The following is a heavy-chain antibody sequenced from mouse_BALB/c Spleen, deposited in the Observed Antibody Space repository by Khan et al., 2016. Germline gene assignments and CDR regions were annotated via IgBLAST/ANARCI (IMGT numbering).Heavy chain of an antibody. J-gene: IGHJ4*01. CDR1: GYSITSGYY. Sequence: EVQLQESGPGLVKPSQSLSLTCSVTGYSITSGYYWNWIRQFPGNKLEWMGYISYDGSNNYNPSLKNPISITRDTSKNQFFLKLKSVTTEDTATYYCAIYYYGSSYYYYAMDYWGQGTSVTVSS. CDR2: ISYDGSN. CDR3: AIYYYGSSYYYYAMDY. V-gene: IGHV3-6*02. D-gene: IGHD1-1*01.